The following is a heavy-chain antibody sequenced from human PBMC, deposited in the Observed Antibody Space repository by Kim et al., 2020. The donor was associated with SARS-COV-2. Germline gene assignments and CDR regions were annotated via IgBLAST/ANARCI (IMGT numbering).Heavy chain of an antibody. Sequence: GGSLRLSCAASGFTFSSYAMSWVRQAPGKGLEWVSVIYSGGSSTYYADSVKGRFTISRDNSKNTLYLQMNSLRAEDTAVYYCARILGYCSSTSCRLRYFDLWGRGTLVTVSS. D-gene: IGHD2-2*01. CDR2: IYSGGSST. J-gene: IGHJ2*01. CDR3: ARILGYCSSTSCRLRYFDL. CDR1: GFTFSSYA. V-gene: IGHV3-23*03.